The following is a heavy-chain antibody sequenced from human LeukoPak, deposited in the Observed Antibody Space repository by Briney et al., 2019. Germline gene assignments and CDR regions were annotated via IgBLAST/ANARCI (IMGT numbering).Heavy chain of an antibody. CDR2: IYYSGST. J-gene: IGHJ3*02. Sequence: SETLSLTCTVSGGSISSYYWSWIRQPPGKGLEWIGYIYYSGSTNYNPSLKSRVTISVDTSKNQFSLKLSSVTAADTAVYYCARGQYYYGSGSYMAFDIWGQGTMVTVSS. CDR1: GGSISSYY. CDR3: ARGQYYYGSGSYMAFDI. V-gene: IGHV4-59*01. D-gene: IGHD3-10*01.